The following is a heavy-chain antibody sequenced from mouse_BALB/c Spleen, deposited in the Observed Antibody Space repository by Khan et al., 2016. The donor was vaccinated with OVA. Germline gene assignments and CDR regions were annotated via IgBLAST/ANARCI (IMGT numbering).Heavy chain of an antibody. CDR2: IWAGGST. Sequence: QVQLKQSGPGLVAPSQTLSITCTVSGFSLSNYGVHWVRQPPGKGLEWLGVIWAGGSTNHNSALMFRLTISKDNSKSQVFLKMNSLQTDDTATYYCARAFYNGAWFAYWGQGTLVTVSA. J-gene: IGHJ3*01. CDR3: ARAFYNGAWFAY. CDR1: GFSLSNYG. D-gene: IGHD1-3*01. V-gene: IGHV2-9*02.